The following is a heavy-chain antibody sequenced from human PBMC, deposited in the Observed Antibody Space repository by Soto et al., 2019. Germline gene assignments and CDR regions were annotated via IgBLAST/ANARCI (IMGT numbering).Heavy chain of an antibody. J-gene: IGHJ5*02. V-gene: IGHV3-53*02. CDR2: IHAGGST. D-gene: IGHD6-19*01. CDR1: GFSVSNNY. Sequence: EVQLVETGGGLIQPGGSLRLSCAASGFSVSNNYMSWVRQAPGKGLEWVSIIHAGGSTYYADSVKGRFTISRDNSKNTGYLQMNGLRDEDTAMYYCASLAVAEGFEPWGQGTVVIVSS. CDR3: ASLAVAEGFEP.